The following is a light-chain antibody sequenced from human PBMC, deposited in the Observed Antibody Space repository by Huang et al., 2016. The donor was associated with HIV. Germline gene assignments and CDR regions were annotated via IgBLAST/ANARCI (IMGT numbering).Light chain of an antibody. J-gene: IGKJ1*01. V-gene: IGKV3-15*01. CDR3: QQYNNWPRT. CDR2: GAS. Sequence: EIVMTQSPATMSVSPGGRATLSCRASQSVRSNLAWYQHQPGQAPRVLIYGASTRATGVPARFRGSGSETEFTLTISSLQSEDFALYYCQQYNNWPRTFGQGTKVEIK. CDR1: QSVRSN.